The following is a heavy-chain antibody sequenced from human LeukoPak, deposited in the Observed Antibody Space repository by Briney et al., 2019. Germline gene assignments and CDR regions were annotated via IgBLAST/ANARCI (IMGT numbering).Heavy chain of an antibody. CDR3: ARGPSIAARYDAFDI. J-gene: IGHJ3*02. D-gene: IGHD6-6*01. CDR2: ISSSGNTI. V-gene: IGHV3-48*03. CDR1: EFTFTSYE. Sequence: GGSLILSCAASEFTFTSYELNWVRQAPGKGLEWVSYISSSGNTISYADSVKGRFTISRDNAKNSLYLQVISLRAEDTAVYYCARGPSIAARYDAFDIWGQGTMVTVSS.